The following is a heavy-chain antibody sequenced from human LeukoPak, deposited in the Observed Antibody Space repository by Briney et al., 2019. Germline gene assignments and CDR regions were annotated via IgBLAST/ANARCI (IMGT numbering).Heavy chain of an antibody. J-gene: IGHJ4*02. CDR2: IYYSGST. V-gene: IGHV4-59*08. CDR1: GGSISSYY. Sequence: SETLSLTCTVSGGSISSYYWSWIRQPPGKGLEWIGFIYYSGSTNYNPSLKSRVTISVDTSKNQFSLKLSSVTAADTAVYYCARHPFYGRNFDYWGQGTLVTVSS. CDR3: ARHPFYGRNFDY. D-gene: IGHD2/OR15-2a*01.